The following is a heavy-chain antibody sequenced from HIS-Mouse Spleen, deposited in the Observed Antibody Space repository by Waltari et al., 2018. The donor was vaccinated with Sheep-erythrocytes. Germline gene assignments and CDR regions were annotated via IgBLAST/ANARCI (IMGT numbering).Heavy chain of an antibody. Sequence: QVQLQQWGAGLLKPSETLSLTCAVYGGSFSGYYWSWIRQPPGKGLEWSGEINHSGSTNSHPSLKSRVTISVDTSKNQFSLKLSSVTAADTAVYYCARGGRRTGFDYWGQGTLVTVSS. CDR2: INHSGST. V-gene: IGHV4-34*01. CDR3: ARGGRRTGFDY. D-gene: IGHD3-9*01. CDR1: GGSFSGYY. J-gene: IGHJ4*02.